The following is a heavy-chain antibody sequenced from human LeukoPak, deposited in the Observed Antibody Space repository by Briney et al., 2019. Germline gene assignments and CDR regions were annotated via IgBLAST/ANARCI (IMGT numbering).Heavy chain of an antibody. CDR3: ARGGGATVDLAFDI. V-gene: IGHV3-53*04. D-gene: IGHD1-26*01. J-gene: IGHJ3*02. CDR1: GFTVSSNY. Sequence: GGSLRLSCAASGFTVSSNYMSWVRQAPGKGLEWVSVIYSGGSTYYADSVKGRFTISRHNSKNTLYLQMNSLRAEDTAVYYCARGGGATVDLAFDIWGQGTMVTVSS. CDR2: IYSGGST.